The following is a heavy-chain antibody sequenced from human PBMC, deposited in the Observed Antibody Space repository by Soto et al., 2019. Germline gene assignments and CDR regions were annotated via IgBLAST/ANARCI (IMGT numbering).Heavy chain of an antibody. Sequence: GSLILSCAASGFTFSTYWMHWVRQAPGKGLVWASRISVDGRDTTYADSVKGRFTISRDNAKNTLYLQMDSLRAEDTAVYYCVRAPEQRPFXFWGHGSLVXVSS. D-gene: IGHD6-19*01. CDR1: GFTFSTYW. CDR2: ISVDGRDT. CDR3: VRAPEQRPFXF. V-gene: IGHV3-74*03. J-gene: IGHJ4*01.